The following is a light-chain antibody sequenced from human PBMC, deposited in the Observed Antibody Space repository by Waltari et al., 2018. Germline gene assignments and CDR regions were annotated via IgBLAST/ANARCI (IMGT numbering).Light chain of an antibody. CDR3: QQRSNWPPPYT. CDR2: DAS. CDR1: QSVSSY. V-gene: IGKV3-11*01. Sequence: EIVLTQSPATLSLSPGERATPCCRASQSVSSYLAWYQQKPGQAPRLLIYDASNRATGIPARFSGSGSGTDFTLTISSLEPEDFAVYYCQQRSNWPPPYTFGQGTKLEIK. J-gene: IGKJ2*01.